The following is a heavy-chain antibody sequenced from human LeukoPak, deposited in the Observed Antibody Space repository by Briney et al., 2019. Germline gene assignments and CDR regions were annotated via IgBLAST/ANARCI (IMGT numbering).Heavy chain of an antibody. CDR3: ARDKGSYYPVLFDY. D-gene: IGHD3-10*01. CDR2: IYSGGST. J-gene: IGHJ4*02. CDR1: GFTVSSNY. Sequence: GGSLRLSCAASGFTVSSNYMSWVRQAPGKGLEWVSVIYSGGSTYYADSVKGRFTISRDNAKNSLYLQMNSLRAEDTAVYYCARDKGSYYPVLFDYWGQGTLVTVSS. V-gene: IGHV3-53*01.